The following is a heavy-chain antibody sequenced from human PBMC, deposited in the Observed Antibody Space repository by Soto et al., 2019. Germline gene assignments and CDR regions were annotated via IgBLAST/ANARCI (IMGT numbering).Heavy chain of an antibody. CDR2: INTGNGDT. V-gene: IGHV1-3*04. D-gene: IGHD1-26*01. J-gene: IGHJ5*02. Sequence: VPLVQSGAEVKKPGASVKVSCKASGYTFASSAMHWLRQAPGQRLEWMGWINTGNGDTEYSQKFQGRVTFTRDTSANTTHMELSSLRSEDTAVFYCAKDREDGGFDPWGQGTLVTVSS. CDR1: GYTFASSA. CDR3: AKDREDGGFDP.